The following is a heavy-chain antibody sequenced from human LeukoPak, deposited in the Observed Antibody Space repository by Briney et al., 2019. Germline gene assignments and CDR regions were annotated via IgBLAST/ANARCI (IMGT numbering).Heavy chain of an antibody. V-gene: IGHV3-23*01. CDR1: GFTFAGYT. CDR2: IGGSGGST. D-gene: IGHD5-24*01. J-gene: IGHJ3*01. CDR3: AKDLGQRWLQSDAFDF. Sequence: GGSLRLSCVASGFTFAGYTMNWVRQAPGKGLEWVSGIGGSGGSTFYADSVKGRFTISRDNSKNTVHLQINSLRAEDTALYYCAKDLGQRWLQSDAFDFWGQETMVTVSS.